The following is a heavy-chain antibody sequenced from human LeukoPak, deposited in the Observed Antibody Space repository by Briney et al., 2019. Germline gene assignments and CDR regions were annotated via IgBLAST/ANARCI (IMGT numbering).Heavy chain of an antibody. D-gene: IGHD6-6*01. V-gene: IGHV3-21*01. J-gene: IGHJ4*02. CDR2: ISSSSSYI. CDR1: GFTFSSYS. Sequence: GGSLRLSCAASGFTFSSYSMNWVRQAPWKGLEWVSSISSSSSYIYYADSVKGRFTISRDNAKNSLYLQMNSLRAEDTAVYYCARGDEYSSSFDYWGQGTLVTVSS. CDR3: ARGDEYSSSFDY.